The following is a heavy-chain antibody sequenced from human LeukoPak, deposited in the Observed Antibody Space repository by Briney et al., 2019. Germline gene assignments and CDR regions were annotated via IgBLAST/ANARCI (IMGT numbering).Heavy chain of an antibody. V-gene: IGHV4-59*01. CDR1: GVSISNYY. CDR3: ARDQYDTWSRRGNFDS. J-gene: IGHJ4*02. Sequence: SETLSLTCTVSGVSISNYYWSWIRQPPGKGLEWIGYIYYSGSTNYNPSLKSRVTISVDMSKNQFSLKLNSVTAADTAVYYCARDQYDTWSRRGNFDSWGQGTLVIVSS. CDR2: IYYSGST. D-gene: IGHD3-3*01.